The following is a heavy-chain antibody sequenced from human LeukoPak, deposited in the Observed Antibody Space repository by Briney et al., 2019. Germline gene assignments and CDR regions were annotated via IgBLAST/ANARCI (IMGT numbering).Heavy chain of an antibody. Sequence: ASVKVSCKTSGATFRDYALNWVRQATGQGLEWMGWMNPNSGNAGYAQKFQGRVTMTRDTSISTAYMELTSLTSEDAAVYYCARGRYCGTTSCYSKAFDPWGQGTLVTVSS. CDR1: GATFRDYA. J-gene: IGHJ5*02. D-gene: IGHD2-2*01. CDR3: ARGRYCGTTSCYSKAFDP. V-gene: IGHV1-8*01. CDR2: MNPNSGNA.